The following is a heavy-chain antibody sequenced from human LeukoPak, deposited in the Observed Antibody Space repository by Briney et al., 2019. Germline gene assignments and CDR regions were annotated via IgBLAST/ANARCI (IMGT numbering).Heavy chain of an antibody. CDR2: IKQDESER. CDR3: GRAGPVTKDHFIDV. J-gene: IGHJ6*03. V-gene: IGHV3-7*01. D-gene: IGHD2-2*01. CDR1: GFSFSSYW. Sequence: GGSLRLSCEGSGFSFSSYWMTWVRQSPGKGPEWVANIKQDESERYTVDSVKGRFTISRDNAKNSVYLHMNSLSAEDTAVYYCGRAGPVTKDHFIDVWGKGTTVTVSS.